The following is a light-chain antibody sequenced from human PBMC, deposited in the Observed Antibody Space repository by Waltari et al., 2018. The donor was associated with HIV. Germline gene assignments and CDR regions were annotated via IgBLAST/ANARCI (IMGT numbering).Light chain of an antibody. CDR2: AAS. J-gene: IGKJ5*01. CDR3: QQYHSYPIT. Sequence: DIQMTQSPSSLSASVGDRVTITCRASQGIDIYLVWFQQKPGKAPKFLIYAASSLQRGVPSRVSGSGSGTDFTLTISSLQPEDFATYYCQQYHSYPITFGQGTRLEIK. CDR1: QGIDIY. V-gene: IGKV1-16*01.